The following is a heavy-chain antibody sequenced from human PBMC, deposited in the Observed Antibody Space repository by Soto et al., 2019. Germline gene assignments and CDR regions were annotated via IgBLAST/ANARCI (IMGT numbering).Heavy chain of an antibody. CDR2: IYYSGST. D-gene: IGHD4-4*01. Sequence: PSETLSLTSTVSGGSISSSSYFWGWIRQPPGKGLEWIGSIYYSGSTYYNPSLKSRVTVSVDTSKNQFSLKLSSVTAADTAVYYCARHPSNFWFDPWGQGTLVTVSS. J-gene: IGHJ5*02. CDR3: ARHPSNFWFDP. CDR1: GGSISSSSYF. V-gene: IGHV4-39*01.